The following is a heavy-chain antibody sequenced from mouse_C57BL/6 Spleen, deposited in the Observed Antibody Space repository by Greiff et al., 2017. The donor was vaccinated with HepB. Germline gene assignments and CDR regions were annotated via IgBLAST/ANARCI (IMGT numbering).Heavy chain of an antibody. CDR1: GYTFTGYW. V-gene: IGHV1-18*01. Sequence: EVQLVESGAELMKPGASVKLSCKATGYTFTGYWIEWVKQRPGNGLEWIGDINPNNGGTSYNQKFKGKATLTVDKSSSTAYMELRSLTSEDSAVYYCAATSFAYWGQGTLVTVSA. J-gene: IGHJ3*01. CDR3: AATSFAY. CDR2: INPNNGGT.